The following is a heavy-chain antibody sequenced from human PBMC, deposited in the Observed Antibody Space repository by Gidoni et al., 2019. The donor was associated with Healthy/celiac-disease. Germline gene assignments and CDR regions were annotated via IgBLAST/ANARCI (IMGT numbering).Heavy chain of an antibody. D-gene: IGHD2-15*01. CDR1: GFTFSSYS. CDR3: ARDMVVVAARGSWFDP. J-gene: IGHJ5*02. CDR2: ISSSSSYI. Sequence: EVQLVESGGGLVKPGGSLRLSCAASGFTFSSYSMNWVRQAPGKGLECVSSISSSSSYIYYADSVKGRFTISRDNAKNSLYLQMNSLRAEDTAVYYCARDMVVVAARGSWFDPWGQGTLVTVSS. V-gene: IGHV3-21*01.